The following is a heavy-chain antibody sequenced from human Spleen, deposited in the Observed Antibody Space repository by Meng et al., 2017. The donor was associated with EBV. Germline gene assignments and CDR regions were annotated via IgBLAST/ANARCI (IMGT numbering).Heavy chain of an antibody. D-gene: IGHD3-10*01. CDR3: ARLEGDGTGSYFVT. CDR1: RGSITSSSFY. Sequence: PLQESGPGLVRPSETLSVTCTVSRGSITSSSFYWGWVRQPPGKGLEWIGSLYYNGSTFYSLSLNRRVTISADTSRRQFSLKFNSVTPADTAVYFCARLEGDGTGSYFVTWGQGTLVTVSS. CDR2: LYYNGST. J-gene: IGHJ5*02. V-gene: IGHV4-39*01.